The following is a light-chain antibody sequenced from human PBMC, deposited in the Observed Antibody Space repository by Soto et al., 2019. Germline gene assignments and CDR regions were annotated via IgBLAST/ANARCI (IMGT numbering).Light chain of an antibody. V-gene: IGKV3-15*01. Sequence: EIVMTQSPATVSVSPGERATLSCRASQSISTNVAWYQQKPGQALRLLIYDASTRATGISSRFRGSGSGTEFTITISSLQSEDFAIYYCQQYNNWPPLTFGGGTKVEI. J-gene: IGKJ4*01. CDR3: QQYNNWPPLT. CDR1: QSISTN. CDR2: DAS.